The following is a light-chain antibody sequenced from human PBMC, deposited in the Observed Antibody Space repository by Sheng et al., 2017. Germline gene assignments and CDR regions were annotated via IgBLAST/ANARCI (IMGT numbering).Light chain of an antibody. Sequence: DIQMTQSPSSLSASVGDRVTITCRASQSISSYLNWYQQKPGKAPKLLIYAASSFQSGVPSRFSGSGSGTDFTLTISSLQPEDFATYYCQQSYSTPLTFGGGTKVEDQT. J-gene: IGKJ4*01. V-gene: IGKV1-39*01. CDR1: QSISSY. CDR2: AAS. CDR3: QQSYSTPLT.